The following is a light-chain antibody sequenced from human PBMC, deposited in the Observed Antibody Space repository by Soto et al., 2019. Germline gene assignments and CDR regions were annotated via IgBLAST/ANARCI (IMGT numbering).Light chain of an antibody. J-gene: IGLJ1*01. Sequence: QSALTQPASVSGSPGQPITISCTGTSSDVGGYNYVSWYQQHPGKAPQLMFYEVSRRPSGVSNRFSASKSGNTASLTISGLQAEEEDDYYCCSYTSSSPRVFGTGTKLTVL. CDR1: SSDVGGYNY. V-gene: IGLV2-14*01. CDR2: EVS. CDR3: CSYTSSSPRV.